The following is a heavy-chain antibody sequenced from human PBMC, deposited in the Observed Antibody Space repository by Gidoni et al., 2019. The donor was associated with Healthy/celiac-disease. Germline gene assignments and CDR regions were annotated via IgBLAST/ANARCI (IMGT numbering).Heavy chain of an antibody. CDR2: ISAYNGNT. Sequence: QVQLVQSGAEVKKPGASVMVSCKASGYTFPSYGLSWVRQAPGQGREWMGWISAYNGNTNYAQKLQGRVTMTTDTSTSTAYMELRSLRSDDTAVYYCARDDDITIFGVVKGYYYYGMDVWGQGTTVTVSS. D-gene: IGHD3-3*01. CDR1: GYTFPSYG. J-gene: IGHJ6*02. CDR3: ARDDDITIFGVVKGYYYYGMDV. V-gene: IGHV1-18*01.